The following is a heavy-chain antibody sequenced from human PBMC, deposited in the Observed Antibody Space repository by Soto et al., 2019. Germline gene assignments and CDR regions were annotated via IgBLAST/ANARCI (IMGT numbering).Heavy chain of an antibody. CDR2: INPNSGGT. Sequence: QVQLVQSGAEVKKPGASVKVSCKASGYTFTGYYMHWVRQAPGQGLEWMGWINPNSGGTNYAQKFQGRVTMNRDTSISTAYMELSRLRSDDTAVYYCARDRQDPPAYYYGMDVWGQGTTVTVSS. CDR1: GYTFTGYY. V-gene: IGHV1-2*02. D-gene: IGHD6-25*01. J-gene: IGHJ6*02. CDR3: ARDRQDPPAYYYGMDV.